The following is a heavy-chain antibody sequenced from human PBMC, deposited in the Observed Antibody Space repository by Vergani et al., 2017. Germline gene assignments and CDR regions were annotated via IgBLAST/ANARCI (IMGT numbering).Heavy chain of an antibody. D-gene: IGHD5-24*01. CDR3: ARVNPMMAAFDI. Sequence: QVQLQQWGAGLLKPSETLSLTCAVYGGSFSGYYWSWIRQPPGKGLEWIGEINHSGSTNYNPSLKCRVTISVDTSKNQFSLKLSSVTAADTAVYYCARVNPMMAAFDIWGQGTMVTVSS. CDR1: GGSFSGYY. V-gene: IGHV4-34*01. J-gene: IGHJ3*02. CDR2: INHSGST.